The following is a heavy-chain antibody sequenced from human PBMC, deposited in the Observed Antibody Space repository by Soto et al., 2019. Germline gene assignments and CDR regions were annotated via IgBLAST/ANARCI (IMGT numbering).Heavy chain of an antibody. CDR1: GGSISSGGYS. D-gene: IGHD3-10*01. CDR2: IYHSGST. CDR3: ARTTYGSGSYYPGQFDP. J-gene: IGHJ5*02. Sequence: QLQLQESGSGLVKPSQTLSLTCAVSGGSISSGGYSWSWIRQPPGKGLEWIGYIYHSGSTYYNPSLKSRVTISVDRSKNQFSLKLSSVTAADTAVYYCARTTYGSGSYYPGQFDPWGQGTLVTVSS. V-gene: IGHV4-30-2*01.